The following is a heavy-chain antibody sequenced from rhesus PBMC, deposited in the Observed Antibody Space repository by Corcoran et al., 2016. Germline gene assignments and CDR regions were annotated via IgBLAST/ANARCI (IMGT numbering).Heavy chain of an antibody. J-gene: IGHJ5-2*02. CDR1: GGSIRNNY. Sequence: QLQLQESGPGLVKPSETLSLTCAVSGGSIRNNYLSWIRQPPGKGLEGIGRISGSGGSTDYNPSLKSRVTISTDTSKKQISLKLRSVTAADTAVYYCATSVVDSLDVWGRGVLVTVSS. V-gene: IGHV4-173*01. D-gene: IGHD2-39*02. CDR3: ATSVVDSLDV. CDR2: ISGSGGST.